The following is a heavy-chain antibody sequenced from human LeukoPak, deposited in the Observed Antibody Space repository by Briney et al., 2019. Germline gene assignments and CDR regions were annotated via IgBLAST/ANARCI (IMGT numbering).Heavy chain of an antibody. CDR3: AIAAGTGRTWY. CDR1: GFTFSSYG. D-gene: IGHD6-13*01. V-gene: IGHV3-23*01. Sequence: PGGTLRLSCAASGFTFSSYGMSWVRQAPGKGLEWVSAISGSGGSTYYADSVKGRFTISRDNAKNTLYLQMSSLRAEDTAVYYCAIAAGTGRTWYWGQGTLVTVSS. CDR2: ISGSGGST. J-gene: IGHJ4*02.